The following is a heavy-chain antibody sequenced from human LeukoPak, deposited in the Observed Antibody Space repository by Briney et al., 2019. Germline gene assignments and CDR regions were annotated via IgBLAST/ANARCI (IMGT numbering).Heavy chain of an antibody. Sequence: PGRSLRLSCAASGFTFSDYYMSWIRQAPGKGLEWVSYISSSSSYTNYADSVKGRFTISRDNAKNSLYLQMNSLRAEDTAVYYCARGRYCSGGSCYLDYWGQGTLVTVSS. D-gene: IGHD2-15*01. V-gene: IGHV3-11*06. CDR3: ARGRYCSGGSCYLDY. J-gene: IGHJ4*02. CDR1: GFTFSDYY. CDR2: ISSSSSYT.